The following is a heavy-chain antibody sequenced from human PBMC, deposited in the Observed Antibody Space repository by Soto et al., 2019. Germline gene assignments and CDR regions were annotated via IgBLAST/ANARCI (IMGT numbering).Heavy chain of an antibody. V-gene: IGHV4-31*03. Sequence: SETLSLTCTVSGGSISSGGYYWSWIRQHPGKGLEWIGYIYYSGSTYYNPSLKSRVTISVDTSKNQFSLKLSSVTAADTAVYYCARSLVRGVINFDYWGQGTLVTVSS. CDR1: GGSISSGGYY. CDR3: ARSLVRGVINFDY. CDR2: IYYSGST. D-gene: IGHD3-10*01. J-gene: IGHJ4*02.